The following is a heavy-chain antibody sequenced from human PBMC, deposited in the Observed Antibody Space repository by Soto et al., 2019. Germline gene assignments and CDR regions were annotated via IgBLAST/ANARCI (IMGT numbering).Heavy chain of an antibody. CDR1: GGSFSGYY. Sequence: SETLSLTCAVYGGSFSGYYWSWIREPPGKGLEWSGEINHSGSINYNPSLKSRVTISVDTSKNQFSLKLSSVTAADTAVYYCARAAWGYCSGGSCYSRRRYFDYWSQGTLVTVSS. D-gene: IGHD2-15*01. CDR2: INHSGSI. V-gene: IGHV4-34*01. J-gene: IGHJ4*02. CDR3: ARAAWGYCSGGSCYSRRRYFDY.